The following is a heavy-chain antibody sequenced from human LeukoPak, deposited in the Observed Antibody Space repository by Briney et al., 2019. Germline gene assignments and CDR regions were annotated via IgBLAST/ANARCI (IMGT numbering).Heavy chain of an antibody. CDR1: GYTLTELS. CDR3: ARGPYGGYVVENWFDP. J-gene: IGHJ5*02. V-gene: IGHV1-24*01. Sequence: GASVKVSCKVSGYTLTELSIHWVRQAPAKGLEWMGGFDPADGETIYAQKFQGRVTMTRDTSTSTVYMELSSLRSEDTAVYYCARGPYGGYVVENWFDPWGQGTLVTVSS. CDR2: FDPADGET. D-gene: IGHD5-12*01.